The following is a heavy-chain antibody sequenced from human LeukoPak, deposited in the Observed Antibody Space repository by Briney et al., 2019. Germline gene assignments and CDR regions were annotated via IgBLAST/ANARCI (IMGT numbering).Heavy chain of an antibody. CDR2: ISYDGINK. Sequence: GRSLRLSCAASGFMFSTYAMHWVRQAPGKGLEWVAVISYDGINKYYADSVKGRFTISRDNSKNTLYLQMNSLRAEDTAVYYCASATVFGVVLYYWGQGTLVTVSS. J-gene: IGHJ4*02. V-gene: IGHV3-30*04. CDR3: ASATVFGVVLYY. D-gene: IGHD3-3*01. CDR1: GFMFSTYA.